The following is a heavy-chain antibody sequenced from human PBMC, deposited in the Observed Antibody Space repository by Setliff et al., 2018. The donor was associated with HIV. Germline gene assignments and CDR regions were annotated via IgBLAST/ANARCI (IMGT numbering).Heavy chain of an antibody. J-gene: IGHJ4*02. CDR1: RGSITSGGYY. CDR2: ISHSGDT. Sequence: LSLTCTVSRGSITSGGYYWSWIRQHPGKDLEWIGYISHSGDTYYNPSLKSRLTMSIDTSKNQFSLKLSSVTAADTAVYYCARPGIGDSSSWYYFDYWGQGTLVTVSS. CDR3: ARPGIGDSSSWYYFDY. D-gene: IGHD6-13*01. V-gene: IGHV4-31*03.